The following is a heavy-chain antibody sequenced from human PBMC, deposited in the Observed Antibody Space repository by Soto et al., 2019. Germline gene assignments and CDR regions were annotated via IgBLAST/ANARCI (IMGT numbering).Heavy chain of an antibody. D-gene: IGHD4-4*01. V-gene: IGHV4-39*02. CDR2: IYYRGST. CDR1: GGSISSSSYY. Sequence: QLQLQESGPGLVKPSETLSLTCTVSGGSISSSSYYWGWIRQPPGKGLEWIGSIYYRGSTYYNPSLKSRVTISVDTSKNQFSLKLSSVTAADTAVYYCARDVEMATVYFDYWGQGTLVTVSS. J-gene: IGHJ4*02. CDR3: ARDVEMATVYFDY.